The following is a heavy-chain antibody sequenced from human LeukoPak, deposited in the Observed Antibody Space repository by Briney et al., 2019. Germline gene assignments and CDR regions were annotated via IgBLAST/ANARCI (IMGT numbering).Heavy chain of an antibody. Sequence: KPSETLSLTFTGSGASLSPFYWGWVRQPPREGLEWIGYVYYSGITNYNPSLKNRVTISVDTSKNQLSLSLTSVTAADTAVYYCAKDFSGSWDYWGQGTLVTVSS. D-gene: IGHD2-15*01. CDR2: VYYSGIT. CDR1: GASLSPFY. J-gene: IGHJ4*02. CDR3: AKDFSGSWDY. V-gene: IGHV4-59*01.